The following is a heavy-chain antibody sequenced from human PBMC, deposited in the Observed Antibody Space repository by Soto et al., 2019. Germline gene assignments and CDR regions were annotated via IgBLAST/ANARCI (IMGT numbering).Heavy chain of an antibody. V-gene: IGHV1-2*04. J-gene: IGHJ5*02. D-gene: IGHD3-16*02. CDR3: ARGGVIWRSYRLIWFDP. CDR2: INTNRGGT. CDR1: GYTFTGYY. Sequence: QVQLVQSGAEVKKPGASVKVSCKASGYTFTGYYMHWVRQAPGQGLEWMGWINTNRGGTNYAQKFQGWVTTTRDTSISTAYMELTRLRSDETAGYYCARGGVIWRSYRLIWFDPWGQGTLVTVSS.